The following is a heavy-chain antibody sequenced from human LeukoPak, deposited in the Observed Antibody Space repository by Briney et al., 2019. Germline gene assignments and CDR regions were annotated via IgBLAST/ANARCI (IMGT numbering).Heavy chain of an antibody. Sequence: GGSLRLSCAASGFTFSSYGMHWVRQAPGKGLEWVAVISYDGSNKYFADSVKGRFTISRDNPKNTLYLQMNSLRPEDTAVYYCAKSTTVTTQQRGYFDYWGQGTLVTVSS. J-gene: IGHJ4*02. CDR1: GFTFSSYG. CDR2: ISYDGSNK. CDR3: AKSTTVTTQQRGYFDY. V-gene: IGHV3-30*18. D-gene: IGHD4-11*01.